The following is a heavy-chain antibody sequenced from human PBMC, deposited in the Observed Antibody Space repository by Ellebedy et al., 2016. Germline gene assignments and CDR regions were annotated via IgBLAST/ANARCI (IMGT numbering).Heavy chain of an antibody. D-gene: IGHD5-12*01. Sequence: SGPMLVKPTQTLTLTCTFSGFSLTTAGMSVSWVRQPPGKALEWLARIDWDGDKYYRTSLKTRLTISKDTSENQVVLTMTNMGPVDTATYYCERERGVKWPLDIWGQGTVVTVSS. V-gene: IGHV2-70*11. CDR1: GFSLTTAGMS. J-gene: IGHJ3*02. CDR3: ERERGVKWPLDI. CDR2: IDWDGDK.